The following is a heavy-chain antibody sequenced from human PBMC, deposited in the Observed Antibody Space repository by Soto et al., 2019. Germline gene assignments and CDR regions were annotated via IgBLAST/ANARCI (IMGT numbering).Heavy chain of an antibody. Sequence: ASVKVSCEASGYTFTSYDMNWVRQATGQGLELMGGMNPNSGNTGYAQKFRGRGTMTRNTSNRTAHSAQSSLRSEDTAVYYCARAVTMYYDFWRGYSYWYGPRREGTLFPAPS. V-gene: IGHV1-8*01. J-gene: IGHJ5*02. CDR3: ARAVTMYYDFWRGYSYWYGP. CDR2: MNPNSGNT. D-gene: IGHD3-3*01. CDR1: GYTFTSYD.